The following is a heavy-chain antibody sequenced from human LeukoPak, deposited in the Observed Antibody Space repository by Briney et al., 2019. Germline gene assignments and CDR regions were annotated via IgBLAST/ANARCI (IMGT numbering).Heavy chain of an antibody. CDR3: CRDKDYIWGSSPKCDY. CDR2: ISAYNCNT. V-gene: IGHV1-18*01. Sequence: GASVKVSRKASGYTFTSYGISWVRQAPGQGLEWMGWISAYNCNTNFAHKLQGRITITTNTSTSPAYTELRILNSDDPAVYYRCRDKDYIWGSSPKCDYCGQGTLDTVSS. J-gene: IGHJ4*02. CDR1: GYTFTSYG. D-gene: IGHD3-16*01.